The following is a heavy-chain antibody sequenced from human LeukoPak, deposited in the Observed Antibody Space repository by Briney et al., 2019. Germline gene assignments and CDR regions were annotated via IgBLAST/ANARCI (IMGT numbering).Heavy chain of an antibody. CDR2: IYYSGGT. V-gene: IGHV4-59*08. J-gene: IGHJ4*02. CDR1: GGSISSYY. Sequence: SETLSLTCTVSGGSISSYYWSWIRQPPGKGLEWIGYIYYSGGTNYNPSLKSRVTISVDTSKNQFSLKLSSVTAADTAVYYCARHKVLWFGELSLDYWGQGTLVTVSS. CDR3: ARHKVLWFGELSLDY. D-gene: IGHD3-10*01.